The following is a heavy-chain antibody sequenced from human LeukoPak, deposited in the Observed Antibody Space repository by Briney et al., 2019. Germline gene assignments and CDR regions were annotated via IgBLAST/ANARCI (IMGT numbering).Heavy chain of an antibody. J-gene: IGHJ4*02. Sequence: GGSLRLSCAASGFTFSHYGMNWVRQAPGKGLEWVSYISSSGSTIYYADSVKGRFAISRDNAKNSLYLQMNSLRAEDTAVYYCARDLSGVTGYTYGRGIDYWGQGTLVTVSS. CDR1: GFTFSHYG. D-gene: IGHD5-18*01. CDR2: ISSSGSTI. CDR3: ARDLSGVTGYTYGRGIDY. V-gene: IGHV3-48*01.